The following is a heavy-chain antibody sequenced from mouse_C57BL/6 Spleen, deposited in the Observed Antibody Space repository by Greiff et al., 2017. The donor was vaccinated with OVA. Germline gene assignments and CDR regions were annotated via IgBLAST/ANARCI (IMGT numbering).Heavy chain of an antibody. J-gene: IGHJ3*01. D-gene: IGHD2-4*01. CDR1: GYTFTSYW. V-gene: IGHV1-5*01. CDR2: ISPGNSDT. Sequence: EVQLVESGPVLARPGASVKMSCKTSGYTFTSYWMHWVKQRPGQGLEWIGAISPGNSDTSYNQKFTGKAKLTAVTSASTAYMERSSLTNEDSAVYYCTREGNYDYDGGFAYWGQGTLVTVSA. CDR3: TREGNYDYDGGFAY.